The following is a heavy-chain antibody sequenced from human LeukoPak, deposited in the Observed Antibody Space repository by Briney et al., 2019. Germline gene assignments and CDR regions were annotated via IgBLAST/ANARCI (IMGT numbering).Heavy chain of an antibody. V-gene: IGHV3-23*01. J-gene: IGHJ4*02. CDR3: ARGGGGSYLLDY. Sequence: GGSLRLSCAASGFTFSSYAMSWVRQAPGKGLEWVSAISGSGGSTYYADSVKGRFTISRNNSKNTLYLQMNSLRAEDTAVYYCARGGGGSYLLDYWGQGTLVTVSS. CDR1: GFTFSSYA. CDR2: ISGSGGST. D-gene: IGHD1-26*01.